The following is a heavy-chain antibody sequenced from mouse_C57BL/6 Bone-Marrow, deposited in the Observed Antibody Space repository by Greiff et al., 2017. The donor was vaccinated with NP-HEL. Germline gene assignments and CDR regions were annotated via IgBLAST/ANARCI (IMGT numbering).Heavy chain of an antibody. J-gene: IGHJ4*01. CDR1: GFTFSDYY. CDR3: ARALSPSQAYAMDY. V-gene: IGHV5-16*01. Sequence: EVKLVESEGGLVQPGRSMKLSCTASGFTFSDYYMAWVRQVPEKGLEWVANINYDGSSTYYLDSLKSRFIISRDNAKNILYLQMSSLKSEDTATYYCARALSPSQAYAMDYWGQGTSVTVSS. D-gene: IGHD3-2*02. CDR2: INYDGSST.